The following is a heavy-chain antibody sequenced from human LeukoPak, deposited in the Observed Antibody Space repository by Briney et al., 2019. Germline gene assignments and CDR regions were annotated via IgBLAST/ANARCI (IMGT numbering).Heavy chain of an antibody. CDR1: GGSFSGYY. Sequence: SETLSLTCSVHGGSFSGYYWNWIRQSSGKGLEWIGEIHHSGGTNYSPSLKSRVTISVDTSKNQISLKMISVTAADTAVYYCARRASSSWYNRFFYFDLWGQGTLVTVSS. CDR3: ARRASSSWYNRFFYFDL. J-gene: IGHJ4*02. CDR2: IHHSGGT. V-gene: IGHV4-34*01. D-gene: IGHD6-13*01.